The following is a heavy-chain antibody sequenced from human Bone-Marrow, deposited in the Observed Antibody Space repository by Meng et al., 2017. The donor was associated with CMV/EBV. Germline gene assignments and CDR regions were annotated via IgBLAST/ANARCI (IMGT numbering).Heavy chain of an antibody. CDR2: INEAGSVK. V-gene: IGHV3-7*01. CDR1: GFSFSKYA. CDR3: AREYWGPDY. D-gene: IGHD7-27*01. Sequence: GESLKISCEPSGFSFSKYAMTWVRQAPGKGLEWVGNINEAGSVKHYVDSVRGRFTMSRDNTKNSVYLQMNGLRADDTAVYFCAREYWGPDYWGQGTLVTVSS. J-gene: IGHJ4*02.